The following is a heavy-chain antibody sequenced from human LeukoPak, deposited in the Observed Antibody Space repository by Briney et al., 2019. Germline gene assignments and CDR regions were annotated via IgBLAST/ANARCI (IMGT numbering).Heavy chain of an antibody. Sequence: ASVKVSCKASGYTFTGYYMHWVRQAPGQGLEWMGWINPNSGGTNYAQKFQGRVTMTRHTSISTAYMELSRLRSDDTAVYYCARDLFHYYDSSGYPHHPIDYWGQGTLVTVSS. J-gene: IGHJ4*02. CDR3: ARDLFHYYDSSGYPHHPIDY. D-gene: IGHD3-22*01. CDR1: GYTFTGYY. CDR2: INPNSGGT. V-gene: IGHV1-2*02.